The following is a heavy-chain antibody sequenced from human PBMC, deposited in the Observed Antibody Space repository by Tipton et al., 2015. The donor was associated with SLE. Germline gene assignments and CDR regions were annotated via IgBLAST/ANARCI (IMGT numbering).Heavy chain of an antibody. J-gene: IGHJ4*02. V-gene: IGHV4-61*08. D-gene: IGHD5-24*01. CDR3: ARGQRWGRWLQLGYFDY. CDR2: IYYSGST. CDR1: GGSISSGDYY. Sequence: TLSLTCTVSGGSISSGDYYWSWIRQPPGKGLEWIGYIYYSGSTNYNPSLKSRVTISVDTSKNQFSLKLSSVTAADTAVYYCARGQRWGRWLQLGYFDYWGQGTLVTVSS.